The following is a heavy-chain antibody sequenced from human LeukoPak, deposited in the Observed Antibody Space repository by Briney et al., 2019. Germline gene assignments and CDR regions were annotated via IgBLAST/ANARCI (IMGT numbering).Heavy chain of an antibody. J-gene: IGHJ5*02. V-gene: IGHV3-21*01. CDR1: GVTGSGDR. CDR3: ARDTHYCDSSGYQNWFDP. D-gene: IGHD3-22*01. CDR2: ISSSSSYI. Sequence: PGWAVPVSCAATGVTGSGDRRNWVDHGPRQGLEKISSISSSSSYIYYADSVKGRFTISRDNAKNSLYLQMNSLRAEDTAVYYCARDTHYCDSSGYQNWFDPWGQGTLVTVSS.